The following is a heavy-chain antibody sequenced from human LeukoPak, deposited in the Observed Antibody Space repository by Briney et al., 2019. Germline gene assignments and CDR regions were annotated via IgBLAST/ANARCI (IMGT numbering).Heavy chain of an antibody. Sequence: AGGSLRLSCAASGFTFSSYWMSWVRQAPGKGLEWVANIKQHGSEKYYADSVKGRFTTSRDNAKNSLYLQMNSLRVEDTAVYYCASAIPADYFDYWGQGTLVTVSS. CDR3: ASAIPADYFDY. CDR2: IKQHGSEK. J-gene: IGHJ4*02. D-gene: IGHD2-2*02. CDR1: GFTFSSYW. V-gene: IGHV3-7*01.